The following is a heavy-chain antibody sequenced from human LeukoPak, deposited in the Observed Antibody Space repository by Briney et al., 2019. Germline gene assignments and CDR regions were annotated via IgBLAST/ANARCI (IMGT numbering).Heavy chain of an antibody. V-gene: IGHV3-23*01. D-gene: IGHD3-9*01. CDR2: ISGSGGST. J-gene: IGHJ4*02. CDR1: GFTFSSYS. CDR3: AKDFGHYDILTGSFDY. Sequence: GGSLRLSCAASGFTFSSYSMNWVRQAPGKGLEWVSAISGSGGSTYYADSVKGRFTIFRDNSKNTLYLQMNSLRAEDTAVYYCAKDFGHYDILTGSFDYWGQGTLVTVSS.